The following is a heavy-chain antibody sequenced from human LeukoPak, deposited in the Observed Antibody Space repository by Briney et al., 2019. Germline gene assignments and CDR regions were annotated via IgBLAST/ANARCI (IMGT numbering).Heavy chain of an antibody. V-gene: IGHV3-74*01. CDR1: GFTLSDYW. J-gene: IGHJ4*02. CDR2: INSDGSRI. Sequence: PGGPLRLSCAASGFTLSDYWVHWVRQAPGKGLVWVSRINSDGSRIIYADSVKGRFTISRDNAKNTVYLQMNSLRADDTAVYFCARAPQIGFSGFDKNYWRQGTLVTVSS. D-gene: IGHD5-12*01. CDR3: ARAPQIGFSGFDKNY.